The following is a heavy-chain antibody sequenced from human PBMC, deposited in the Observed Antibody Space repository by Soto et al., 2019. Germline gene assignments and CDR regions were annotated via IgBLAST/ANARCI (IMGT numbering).Heavy chain of an antibody. CDR2: IKYDGNEQ. V-gene: IGHV3-7*03. CDR3: SRENWFQDY. CDR1: GFTFSNYY. D-gene: IGHD3-9*01. J-gene: IGHJ4*02. Sequence: EVRLVESGGGLVQPGGSLRLSCAASGFTFSNYYMTWVRQAPGKGLEWVASIKYDGNEQNYVDSVKGRFTISRDNAKNSLSLQMNSLRAEDTALYYCSRENWFQDYWGQGTLVTVSS.